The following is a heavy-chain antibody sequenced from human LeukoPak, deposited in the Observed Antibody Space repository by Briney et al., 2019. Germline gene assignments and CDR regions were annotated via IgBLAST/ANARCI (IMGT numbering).Heavy chain of an antibody. Sequence: ASVRVSCTASGYTFTSYNMHWVRQAPRQGLEWMGIIHPSGGSTSYAQKFQGRVTMTRDTSTSTVYMELSSLRSEDTAVYYCARSTIHETSHFDYWGQGTLVTVSS. CDR2: IHPSGGST. J-gene: IGHJ4*02. V-gene: IGHV1-46*01. CDR3: ARSTIHETSHFDY. D-gene: IGHD3-3*01. CDR1: GYTFTSYN.